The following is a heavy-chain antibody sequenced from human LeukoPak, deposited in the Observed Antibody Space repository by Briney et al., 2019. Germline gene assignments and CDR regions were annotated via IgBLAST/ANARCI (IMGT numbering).Heavy chain of an antibody. CDR1: GGSINNYY. Sequence: SETLSLTCTVSGGSINNYYWSWIRQPPGKGLEYIGYIYYSGSANYNPSLKSRVTISVDPSKNQFSLKLSSVTAADTAVYYCARNGDYYEKSGYYYPLDFWGQGTLVTVSS. CDR3: ARNGDYYEKSGYYYPLDF. J-gene: IGHJ4*02. D-gene: IGHD3-22*01. CDR2: IYYSGSA. V-gene: IGHV4-59*01.